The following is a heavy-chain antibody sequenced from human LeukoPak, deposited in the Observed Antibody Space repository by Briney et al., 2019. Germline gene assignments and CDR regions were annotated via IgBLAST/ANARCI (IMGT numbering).Heavy chain of an antibody. CDR1: GFTFSNYA. V-gene: IGHV3-23*01. CDR2: ITGSGTNT. J-gene: IGHJ4*02. D-gene: IGHD3-9*01. Sequence: GGSLRLSCVASGFTFSNYAMSWVRQAPGKGLERVSDITGSGTNTYYADSVKGRFTISRDNSKNTVFLQINSLRHEDTAIYYCVIWGDYDVLTGYYVPDYWGQGTLVTVSS. CDR3: VIWGDYDVLTGYYVPDY.